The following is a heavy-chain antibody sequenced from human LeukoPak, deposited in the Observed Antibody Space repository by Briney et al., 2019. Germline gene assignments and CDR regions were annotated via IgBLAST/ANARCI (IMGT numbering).Heavy chain of an antibody. CDR3: ARRRVTFDP. CDR2: MYNRGDT. CDR1: DGSISGNY. V-gene: IGHV4-59*01. Sequence: PSGTLSLTCTVSDGSISGNYWSWIRQPPGKGLDWIGYMYNRGDTNSNPSLKSRVTMSLDTSNNQFSLRLSSVTAADTAVYYCARRRVTFDPWGQGILVTVSS. D-gene: IGHD3-10*01. J-gene: IGHJ5*02.